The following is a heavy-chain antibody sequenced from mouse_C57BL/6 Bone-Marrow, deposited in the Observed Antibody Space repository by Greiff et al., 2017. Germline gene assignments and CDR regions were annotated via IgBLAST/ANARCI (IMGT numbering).Heavy chain of an antibody. CDR1: GYTFTDYY. CDR3: ARRRGGYDYGFAY. J-gene: IGHJ3*01. CDR2: INPNNGGT. D-gene: IGHD2-4*01. V-gene: IGHV1-26*01. Sequence: EVQLQQSGPELVKPGASVKISCKASGYTFTDYYMNWVKQSHGKSLEWIGDINPNNGGTSYNQKFKGKATLTVDKSSSTAYMELRSLTSEDSAVYYCARRRGGYDYGFAYWGQGTLVTVSA.